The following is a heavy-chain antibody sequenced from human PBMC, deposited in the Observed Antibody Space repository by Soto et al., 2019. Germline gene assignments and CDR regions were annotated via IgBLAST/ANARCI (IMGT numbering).Heavy chain of an antibody. Sequence: QVQLVQSGAEVKKPGSSVKVSCKASGGTFSSYAITWVRQAPGQGLEWMGRIIPIFGTTNYAQKFQGRVTITADESTSTAYMDLCSLRSDDTAVYYCAKSPDPYSSSNYYYYGMDVWGQGTTVTVSS. V-gene: IGHV1-69*15. CDR1: GGTFSSYA. D-gene: IGHD6-6*01. CDR2: IIPIFGTT. CDR3: AKSPDPYSSSNYYYYGMDV. J-gene: IGHJ6*02.